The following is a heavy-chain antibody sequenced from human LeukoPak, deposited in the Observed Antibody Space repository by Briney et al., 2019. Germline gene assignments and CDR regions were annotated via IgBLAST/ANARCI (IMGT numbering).Heavy chain of an antibody. CDR2: INLNSGGT. CDR1: LYTFTGYY. CDR3: VSAPLGYYDSSGPVFDY. Sequence: ASVKVSCEASLYTFTGYYLHGVRQAPGQGREGMGWINLNSGGTHYTQTLQGRGTMTRDTTISTPYMDMSRLRSADTGAYICVSAPLGYYDSSGPVFDYWGEGTLVTVSS. J-gene: IGHJ4*02. V-gene: IGHV1-2*02. D-gene: IGHD3-22*01.